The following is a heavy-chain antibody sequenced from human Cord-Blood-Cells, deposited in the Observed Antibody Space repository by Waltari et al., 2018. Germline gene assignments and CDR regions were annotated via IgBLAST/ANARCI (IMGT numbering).Heavy chain of an antibody. V-gene: IGHV1-24*01. CDR1: GYTLTELS. J-gene: IGHJ4*02. D-gene: IGHD3-22*01. CDR2: LNPEDGET. CDR3: ASSSSGYPNRFDY. Sequence: QVQLVQSGAEGKKPGASVKVSCKDSGYTLTELSMPWVRKAPGKGLEWMGGLNPEDGETIYAQKFQGRVTMTEDTSTDTAYMELSSLRSEDTAVYYCASSSSGYPNRFDYWGQGTLVTVSS.